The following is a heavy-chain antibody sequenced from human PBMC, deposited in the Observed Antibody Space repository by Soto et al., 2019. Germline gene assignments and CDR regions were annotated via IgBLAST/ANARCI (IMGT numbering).Heavy chain of an antibody. CDR3: TYGSGSPYYFDY. D-gene: IGHD3-10*01. CDR2: IYYGGST. J-gene: IGHJ4*02. CDR1: GGSITSSGFY. V-gene: IGHV4-30-4*03. Sequence: QVPLQESGPGLLKPSQTLSLTCTVSGGSITSSGFYWSWIRQLPGKGLEWIGYIYYGGSTYYNPSLKSRVTISVATSKNQFSLKLTSVTAADTAVYYCTYGSGSPYYFDYWGRGTPTTVSS.